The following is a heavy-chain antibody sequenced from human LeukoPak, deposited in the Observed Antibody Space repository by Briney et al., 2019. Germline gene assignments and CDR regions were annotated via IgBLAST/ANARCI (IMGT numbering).Heavy chain of an antibody. CDR2: INSDGSST. J-gene: IGHJ4*02. Sequence: GGSLRLSCAASGFTFSSYWMHWGRQAPGKGLVWVSRINSDGSSTSYADSVKGRFTISRDNAKNTLYLQMDTLRAEDTAVYYCARDHGDYSPDYWGQGTLVTVSS. CDR3: ARDHGDYSPDY. CDR1: GFTFSSYW. V-gene: IGHV3-74*01. D-gene: IGHD4-17*01.